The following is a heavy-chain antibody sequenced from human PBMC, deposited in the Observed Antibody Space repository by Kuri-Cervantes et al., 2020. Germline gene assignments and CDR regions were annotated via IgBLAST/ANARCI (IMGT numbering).Heavy chain of an antibody. J-gene: IGHJ4*02. D-gene: IGHD3-16*01. CDR1: GFTFSSYA. Sequence: GESLKISCAASGFTFSSYAMHWVRQAPGKGLEWVGRIKSKTDGGTADYTAPVKGRFTISRDDSKNTLYLQMNSLKTEDTAIYYCTTLPISGGRDYWGQGTLVTVSS. CDR3: TTLPISGGRDY. V-gene: IGHV3-15*01. CDR2: IKSKTDGGTA.